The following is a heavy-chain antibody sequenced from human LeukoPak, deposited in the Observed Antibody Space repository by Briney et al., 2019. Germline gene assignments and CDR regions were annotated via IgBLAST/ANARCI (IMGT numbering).Heavy chain of an antibody. Sequence: SETLSHTCSVSGGSISSYYWNWIRQSVGKGLEWIGHVYYSGNTNYNPSLKSRVTISVDTSKNQFSLKLSSVTAADTAVYYCAKNGGYYYGSGNWFDPWGQGTLVTVSS. CDR3: AKNGGYYYGSGNWFDP. CDR2: VYYSGNT. J-gene: IGHJ5*02. V-gene: IGHV4-59*01. D-gene: IGHD3-10*01. CDR1: GGSISSYY.